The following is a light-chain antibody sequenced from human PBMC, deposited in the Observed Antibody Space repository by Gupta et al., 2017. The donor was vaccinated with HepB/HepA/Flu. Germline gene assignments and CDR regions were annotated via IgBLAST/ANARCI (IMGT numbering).Light chain of an antibody. CDR1: QSGLYSSNNKNY. V-gene: IGKV4-1*01. CDR3: QQDDSTPIT. J-gene: IGKJ4*01. CDR2: WAS. Sequence: DIVMAQSPDSLAVSLGERATINCKSSQSGLYSSNNKNYLAWYQQKPGQPPKLLIYWASTRESGVPDRFSGRGSGTDFTLTISSLQAEDVAVYYCQQDDSTPITFGGGTKVEIK.